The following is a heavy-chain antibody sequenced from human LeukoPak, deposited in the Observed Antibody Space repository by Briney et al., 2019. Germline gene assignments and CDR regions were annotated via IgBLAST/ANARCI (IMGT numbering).Heavy chain of an antibody. D-gene: IGHD3-22*01. Sequence: PGGSLRLSCAASGFTVSSNYMSWVRQAPGKGLEWVSVIYSGGSTYYADSAKGRFTISRDNSKNTLYLQMNSLRAEDTAVYYCAREEYYYDSSDYWGQGTLVTVSS. CDR2: IYSGGST. V-gene: IGHV3-53*01. J-gene: IGHJ4*02. CDR3: AREEYYYDSSDY. CDR1: GFTVSSNY.